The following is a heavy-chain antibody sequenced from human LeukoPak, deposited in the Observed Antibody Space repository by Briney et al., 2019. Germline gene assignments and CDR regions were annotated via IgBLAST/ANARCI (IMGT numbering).Heavy chain of an antibody. CDR3: ASYYYDSSGGYYYGMDV. CDR2: INHNGNVN. J-gene: IGHJ6*02. CDR1: GFTFSSYW. Sequence: GGSLRLSCAASGFTFSSYWMNWARQAPGKGLEWVASINHNGNVNYYVDSVKGRFTISRDNAKNSLYLQMSNLRAEDTAVYYCASYYYDSSGGYYYGMDVWGQGPTVTVSS. V-gene: IGHV3-7*01. D-gene: IGHD3-22*01.